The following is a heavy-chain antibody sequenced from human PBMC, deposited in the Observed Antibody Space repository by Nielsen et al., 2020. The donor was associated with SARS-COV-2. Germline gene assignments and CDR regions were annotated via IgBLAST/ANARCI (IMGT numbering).Heavy chain of an antibody. Sequence: GESLKISCAASGFTFSSYAMSWVRQAPGKGLEWVSAISGSGGSTYYADSVKGRFTISRDNSKNTLYLQMNSLRAEDTAVYYCARGVELPHQPPAMDVWGQGTTVTVSS. CDR3: ARGVELPHQPPAMDV. J-gene: IGHJ6*02. D-gene: IGHD2-15*01. CDR2: ISGSGGST. CDR1: GFTFSSYA. V-gene: IGHV3-23*01.